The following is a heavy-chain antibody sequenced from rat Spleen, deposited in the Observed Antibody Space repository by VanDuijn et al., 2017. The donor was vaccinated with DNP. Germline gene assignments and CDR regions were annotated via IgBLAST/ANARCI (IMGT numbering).Heavy chain of an antibody. Sequence: EVQLVESGGGLVQPGRSLKLSCAASEFIFSNYGMHWIRQAPTKGLEWVASISPSGGNTYYRDSVKGRFTISRDNAKGTLYLQMNSLRSEDTATYYCARGVYYYSATYWYFDFWGPGTMVTVSS. V-gene: IGHV5-19*01. D-gene: IGHD1-1*01. CDR2: ISPSGGNT. CDR1: EFIFSNYG. J-gene: IGHJ1*01. CDR3: ARGVYYYSATYWYFDF.